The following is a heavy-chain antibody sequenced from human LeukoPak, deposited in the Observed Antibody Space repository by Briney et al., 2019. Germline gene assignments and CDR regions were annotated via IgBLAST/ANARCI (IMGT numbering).Heavy chain of an antibody. V-gene: IGHV4-61*01. CDR3: ARDRIVSSAFDI. J-gene: IGHJ3*02. CDR1: GGSVSSGSYY. Sequence: SETLSLTCTVSGGSVSSGSYYWSWIRQPPGKGLEWIGYISYTGSTNYNPSLKSRITISVDTSKNQFALKLSSVTAADTAVYYCARDRIVSSAFDIWGQGTMVTVSS. CDR2: ISYTGST. D-gene: IGHD5/OR15-5a*01.